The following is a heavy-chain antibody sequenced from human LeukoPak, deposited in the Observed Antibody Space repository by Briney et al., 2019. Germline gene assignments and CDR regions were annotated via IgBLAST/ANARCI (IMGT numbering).Heavy chain of an antibody. Sequence: GGSLRLSCAASGFTFSSYGMHWVRQAPGKGLEWVAFIRYDGSNKYYANSVKGRFTISRDNSKNTLYLQMNSLRAEDTAVYYCAKVGIAVANKFDYWGQGTLVTVSS. V-gene: IGHV3-30*02. J-gene: IGHJ4*02. CDR2: IRYDGSNK. CDR3: AKVGIAVANKFDY. D-gene: IGHD6-19*01. CDR1: GFTFSSYG.